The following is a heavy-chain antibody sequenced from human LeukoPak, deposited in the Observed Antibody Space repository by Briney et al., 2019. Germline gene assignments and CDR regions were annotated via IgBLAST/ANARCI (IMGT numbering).Heavy chain of an antibody. CDR3: ARDRSSWYEEYYYGMDV. V-gene: IGHV4-61*02. Sequence: SETLSLTCTVSGGSLSSGSYYWSWIRQPAGKGLEWIGRIYTSGSTNYNPSLKSRVTISVDTSKNQFSLKLSSVTAADTAVYYCARDRSSWYEEYYYGMDVWGQGTTVTVSS. CDR2: IYTSGST. J-gene: IGHJ6*02. CDR1: GGSLSSGSYY. D-gene: IGHD6-13*01.